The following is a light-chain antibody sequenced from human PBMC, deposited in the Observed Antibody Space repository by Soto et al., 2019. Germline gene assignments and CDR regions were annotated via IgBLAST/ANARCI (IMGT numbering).Light chain of an antibody. V-gene: IGKV1-5*03. CDR2: EAS. CDR1: QSIGNW. J-gene: IGKJ1*01. CDR3: QQYYSGWA. Sequence: IRMTQSPSTQSASVGDRVTITCRASQSIGNWLAWYQQKPGRAPKFLIYEASSLESGVPSRFRGSGSGTDFTFTISRLQPEDIATYHCQQYYSGWAFGQGTKVDIK.